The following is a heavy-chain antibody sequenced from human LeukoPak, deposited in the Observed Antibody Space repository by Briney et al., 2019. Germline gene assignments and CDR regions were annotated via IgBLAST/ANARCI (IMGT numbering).Heavy chain of an antibody. D-gene: IGHD3-22*01. V-gene: IGHV3-23*01. CDR1: GFTFSSYA. J-gene: IGHJ4*02. CDR3: AKGDYDSPGYTNYVDY. Sequence: GGSLRLSCAASGFTFSSYAMGWVRQAPGKGLELVSSISGSGAGTYCADSVKGRCTISRDNSKNTVFLQLNSLRAEDTAVYYCAKGDYDSPGYTNYVDYWGQGTLVTVSS. CDR2: ISGSGAGT.